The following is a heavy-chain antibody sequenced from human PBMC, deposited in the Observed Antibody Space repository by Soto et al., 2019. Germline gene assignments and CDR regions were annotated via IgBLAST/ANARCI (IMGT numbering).Heavy chain of an antibody. CDR3: ASSTRYDFWSGYHSRPFDY. V-gene: IGHV5-51*01. D-gene: IGHD3-3*01. Sequence: PGESLKISCKGSGYSFTSYWIGWVRQMPGKGLEWMGIIYPGDSDTRYSPSFQGQVTISADKSISTAYLQWSSLKASDTAMYYCASSTRYDFWSGYHSRPFDYWGQGTLVTVSS. J-gene: IGHJ4*02. CDR1: GYSFTSYW. CDR2: IYPGDSDT.